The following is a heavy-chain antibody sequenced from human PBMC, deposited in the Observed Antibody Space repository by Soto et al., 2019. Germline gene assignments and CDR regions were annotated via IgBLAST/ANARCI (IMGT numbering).Heavy chain of an antibody. V-gene: IGHV4-31*03. CDR1: GGSINTDDYY. D-gene: IGHD3-10*01. J-gene: IGHJ3*02. Sequence: QVQLQESGPGLVKPSQTLSLNCSVSGGSINTDDYYWSWIRQHAGQGLEWIGYIFYSGTTYYNPSLKSRISISLDTSKKQFSLEMSSVTAADTAMYYCARARGHAFEIRGQGTMVTVSS. CDR2: IFYSGTT. CDR3: ARARGHAFEI.